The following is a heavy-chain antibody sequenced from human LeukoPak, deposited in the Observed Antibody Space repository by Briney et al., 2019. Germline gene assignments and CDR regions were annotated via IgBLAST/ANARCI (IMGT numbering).Heavy chain of an antibody. CDR3: ARDADSSNEWGPFDP. Sequence: QTLSLTCAISGDSVSSSASWNWIRQSPSRGLEWLGRTYYRSKWSSDYATSVKSRITINADTSKNQFSLQLSSVIPEDTAVYYCARDADSSNEWGPFDPWGQGALVTVSS. CDR1: GDSVSSSAS. V-gene: IGHV6-1*01. D-gene: IGHD1-1*01. CDR2: TYYRSKWSS. J-gene: IGHJ5*02.